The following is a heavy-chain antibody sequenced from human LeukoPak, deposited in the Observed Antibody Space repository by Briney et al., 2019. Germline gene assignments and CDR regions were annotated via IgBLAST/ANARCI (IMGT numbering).Heavy chain of an antibody. CDR1: GFTFSSYW. CDR2: IKQDGSEK. CDR3: ARSPDIVVVVAAIPLFDY. V-gene: IGHV3-7*01. D-gene: IGHD2-15*01. J-gene: IGHJ4*02. Sequence: GGSLRLSCAASGFTFSSYWMSWVRQAPGKGLEWVANIKQDGSEKYYVDSVKGRFTISRDNAKNSLYLQMNSLRAEDTAVYYCARSPDIVVVVAAIPLFDYWGQGTLVTVSS.